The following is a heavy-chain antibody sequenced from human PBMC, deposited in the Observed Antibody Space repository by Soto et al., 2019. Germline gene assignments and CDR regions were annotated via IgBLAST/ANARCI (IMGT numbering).Heavy chain of an antibody. D-gene: IGHD1-1*01. Sequence: QVQLQQWGAGLVNPSETLSLSCAFYGQSFSGHSWAWLLQPPVKGLEWIGEVNESGSTYYNPSLKSRVKISSDTSKNQFSLKLSSVSAADTAAYFCARGSGIVALPGELEDVKYDYWGQGTLVNVSS. J-gene: IGHJ4*02. CDR2: VNESGST. V-gene: IGHV4-34*01. CDR3: ARGSGIVALPGELEDVKYDY. CDR1: GQSFSGHS.